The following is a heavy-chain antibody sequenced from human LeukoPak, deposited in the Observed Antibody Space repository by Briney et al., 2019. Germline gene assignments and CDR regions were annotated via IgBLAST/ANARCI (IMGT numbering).Heavy chain of an antibody. Sequence: SETLSLTCAVYGGSFSGYYWSWIRQPPGKGLEWIGEINHSGSTNYNPSLKSRVTISVDTSKNQFSLKLSSVTAADTAVYYCARGPISFDYWGQGTLVTVSS. J-gene: IGHJ4*02. CDR2: INHSGST. CDR1: GGSFSGYY. V-gene: IGHV4-34*01. CDR3: ARGPISFDY.